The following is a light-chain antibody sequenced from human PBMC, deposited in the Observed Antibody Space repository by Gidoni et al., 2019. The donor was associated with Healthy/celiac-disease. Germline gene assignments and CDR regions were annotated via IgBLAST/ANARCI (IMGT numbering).Light chain of an antibody. CDR1: QDISNY. J-gene: IGKJ1*01. Sequence: DIQMTQSPSSLSASVGDRVTITCQASQDISNYLNWYQQKPGKAPKLLIYDASNLETGVTSRFSGSGSGTDFTVTISSLQPEDIATYYCQQYDNLPPKWTFGQGTKVEIK. CDR2: DAS. V-gene: IGKV1-33*01. CDR3: QQYDNLPPKWT.